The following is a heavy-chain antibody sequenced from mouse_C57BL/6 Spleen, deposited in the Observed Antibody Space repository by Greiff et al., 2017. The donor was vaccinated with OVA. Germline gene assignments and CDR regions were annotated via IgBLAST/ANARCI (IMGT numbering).Heavy chain of an antibody. V-gene: IGHV1-15*01. CDR3: TKEGGTAQATLFAY. Sequence: LMRPGASVTLSCKASGYTFTDYEMHWVKQTPVHGLEWIGAIDPETGGTAYNQKFKGKAILTADKSSSTAYMELRSLTSEDSAVYYCTKEGGTAQATLFAYWGQGTLVTVSA. J-gene: IGHJ3*01. CDR1: GYTFTDYE. D-gene: IGHD3-2*02. CDR2: IDPETGGT.